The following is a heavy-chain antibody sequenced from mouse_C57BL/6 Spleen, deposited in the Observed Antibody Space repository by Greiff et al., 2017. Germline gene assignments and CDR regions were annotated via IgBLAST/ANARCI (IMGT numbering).Heavy chain of an antibody. V-gene: IGHV1-15*01. CDR2: IDPETGGT. CDR1: GYTFTDYE. D-gene: IGHD1-1*01. CDR3: YYYGSSPYYFDY. Sequence: ESGAELVRPGASVTLSCKASGYTFTDYEMHWVKQTPVHGLEWIGAIDPETGGTAYNQKFKGKAILTADKSSSTAYMELRSLTSEDSAVYYSYYYGSSPYYFDYWGQGTTLTVSS. J-gene: IGHJ2*01.